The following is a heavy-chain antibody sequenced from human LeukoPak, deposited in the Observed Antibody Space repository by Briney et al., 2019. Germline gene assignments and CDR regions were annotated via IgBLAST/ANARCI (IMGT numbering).Heavy chain of an antibody. CDR3: ARGAYTYGDYVVPYYYYYGMDV. CDR1: GYTFTSYD. J-gene: IGHJ6*02. V-gene: IGHV1-8*01. D-gene: IGHD4-17*01. CDR2: MNPNSGNT. Sequence: ASVKVSCKASGYTFTSYDINWVRQATGQGLEWMGWMNPNSGNTGYAQKFQGRVTMTRNTSISTAYMELSSLRSEDTAVYYCARGAYTYGDYVVPYYYYYGMDVWGQGTTVTVSS.